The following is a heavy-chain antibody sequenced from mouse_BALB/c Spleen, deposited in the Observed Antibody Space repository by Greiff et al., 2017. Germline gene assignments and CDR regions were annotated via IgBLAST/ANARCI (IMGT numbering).Heavy chain of an antibody. CDR3: ASHYYGSRAYAMDY. Sequence: VQVVESGPGLVQPSQSLSITCTVSGFSLTSHGVHWVRQSPGKGLEWLGVIWSGGSTDYNAAFISRLSISKDNSKSQVFFKMNSLQANDTAIYYCASHYYGSRAYAMDYWGQGTSVTVSS. V-gene: IGHV2-2*02. CDR1: GFSLTSHG. D-gene: IGHD1-1*01. J-gene: IGHJ4*01. CDR2: IWSGGST.